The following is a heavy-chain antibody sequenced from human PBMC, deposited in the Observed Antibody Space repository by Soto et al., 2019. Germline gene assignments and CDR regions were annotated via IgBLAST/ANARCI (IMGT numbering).Heavy chain of an antibody. CDR1: GFTFSSYA. D-gene: IGHD3-3*01. J-gene: IGHJ6*02. CDR2: ISGSGGST. V-gene: IGHV3-23*01. CDR3: AKDRKYDFWSGYYRPPSDYYYGMDV. Sequence: GGSLRLSCAASGFTFSSYAMSWVRQAPVKGLEWVSAISGSGGSTYYADSVKGRFTISRDNSKNTLYLQMNSLRAEDTAVYYCAKDRKYDFWSGYYRPPSDYYYGMDVWGQGTTVTVSS.